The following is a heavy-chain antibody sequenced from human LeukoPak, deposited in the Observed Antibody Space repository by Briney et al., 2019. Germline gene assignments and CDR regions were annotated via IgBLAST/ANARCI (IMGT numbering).Heavy chain of an antibody. CDR1: GFTFSSYS. V-gene: IGHV3-21*01. D-gene: IGHD5-24*01. Sequence: GGSLRLSCAASGFTFSSYSMNWVRQAPGKVLEWVSSISSSSSYIYYADSVKGRFTISRDNAKNSLYLQMNSLRAEDTAVYYCARDAEMATISSYFDYWGQGTLVTVSS. J-gene: IGHJ4*02. CDR3: ARDAEMATISSYFDY. CDR2: ISSSSSYI.